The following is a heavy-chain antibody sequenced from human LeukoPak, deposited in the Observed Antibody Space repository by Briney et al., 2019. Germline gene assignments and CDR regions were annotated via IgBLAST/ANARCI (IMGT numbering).Heavy chain of an antibody. D-gene: IGHD7-27*01. Sequence: PSQTLSLTCTVSGGSISSSSDYWNWIRQPPGKGLEWIGYIYPRGSTYYNPSLKSRVILSLDKSANQFSLNLSSVTAADTAVYYCARFSPRAMGNYLDFWGQGTLVTVSS. J-gene: IGHJ4*02. CDR1: GGSISSSSDY. V-gene: IGHV4-30-2*01. CDR3: ARFSPRAMGNYLDF. CDR2: IYPRGST.